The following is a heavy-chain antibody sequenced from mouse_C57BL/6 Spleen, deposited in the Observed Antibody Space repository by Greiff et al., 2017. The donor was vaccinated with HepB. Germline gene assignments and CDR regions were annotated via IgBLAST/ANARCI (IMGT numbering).Heavy chain of an antibody. CDR2: INPNNGGT. CDR3: ARSVAVVARYFDV. D-gene: IGHD1-1*01. J-gene: IGHJ1*03. Sequence: EVQLQQSGPELVKPGASVKISCKASGYTFTDYYMNWVKQSHGKSLEWIGDINPNNGGTSYNQKFKGKATLTVDKSSSTAYMELRSLTSEDSAVYYCARSVAVVARYFDVWGTGTTVTVSS. V-gene: IGHV1-26*01. CDR1: GYTFTDYY.